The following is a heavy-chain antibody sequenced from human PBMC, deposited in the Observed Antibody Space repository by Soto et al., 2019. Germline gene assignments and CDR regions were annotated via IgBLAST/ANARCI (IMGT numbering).Heavy chain of an antibody. J-gene: IGHJ6*02. CDR1: GFSVSIEY. Sequence: GGSLLLSCATSGFSVSIEYMSWVRQAPGKGLEWVSLIYSGGDTYYADSVKWRFTISRDISSNTIYLHMTSLRADDTAIYYCTRAGSDPGNFYISNYYAMDVWGRGTTVTVSS. V-gene: IGHV3-53*01. CDR2: IYSGGDT. D-gene: IGHD3-10*01. CDR3: TRAGSDPGNFYISNYYAMDV.